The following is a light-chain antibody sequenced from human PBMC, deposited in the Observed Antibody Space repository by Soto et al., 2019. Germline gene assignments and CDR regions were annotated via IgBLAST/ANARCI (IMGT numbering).Light chain of an antibody. Sequence: DIQMTQSPSTLSASVGDRVTITCRASQTISNWLAWYQQKTGKAPKLLSHGASSLESGVPSRFSGSGSGTEFTLTISSLQPDDFATYYCQHYNSYSGTFGQGTKVEIK. CDR2: GAS. CDR1: QTISNW. J-gene: IGKJ1*01. CDR3: QHYNSYSGT. V-gene: IGKV1-5*03.